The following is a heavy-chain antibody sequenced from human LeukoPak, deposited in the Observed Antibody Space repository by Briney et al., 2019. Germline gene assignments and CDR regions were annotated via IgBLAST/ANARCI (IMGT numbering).Heavy chain of an antibody. CDR2: IIPILGIA. J-gene: IGHJ3*02. D-gene: IGHD2-2*01. V-gene: IGHV1-69*02. Sequence: SVKVSCKASGGSFSSYTIIWVRQAPGQGLEWMGRIIPILGIANYAQKFQGRVTITAQKSTSTAYMELSSLRSGDTAVYYCARVVPAASEDAFDIWGQGTMVTVSS. CDR3: ARVVPAASEDAFDI. CDR1: GGSFSSYT.